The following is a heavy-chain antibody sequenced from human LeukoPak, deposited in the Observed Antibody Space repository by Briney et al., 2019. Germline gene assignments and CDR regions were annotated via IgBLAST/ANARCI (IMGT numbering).Heavy chain of an antibody. CDR1: GYTFTDYY. Sequence: ASVQVSCETSGYTFTDYYIYWVRQAPGQGLQWMGWINPNTGGTNYAQKFQGRVTMTRDTSISTVYMELSSLRSDDTALYHCVRGTWSGPPILSYYYYYYMDVWGEGTTVTVSS. CDR2: INPNTGGT. V-gene: IGHV1-2*02. D-gene: IGHD3-3*01. CDR3: VRGTWSGPPILSYYYYYYMDV. J-gene: IGHJ6*03.